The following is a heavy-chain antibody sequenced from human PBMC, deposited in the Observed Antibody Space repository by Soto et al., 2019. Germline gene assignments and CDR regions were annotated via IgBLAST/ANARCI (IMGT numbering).Heavy chain of an antibody. CDR2: INPNSGGT. J-gene: IGHJ4*02. CDR3: ARESRGRRFGELFAYFDY. Sequence: ASVKVSCKASGYTFTDYYMHWVRQAPGQGLEWMGWINPNSGGTNYAQKFQGWVTMTRDTSISTAYMELSRLRSDDTAVYYCARESRGRRFGELFAYFDYWGQGTLVTVSS. D-gene: IGHD3-10*01. CDR1: GYTFTDYY. V-gene: IGHV1-2*04.